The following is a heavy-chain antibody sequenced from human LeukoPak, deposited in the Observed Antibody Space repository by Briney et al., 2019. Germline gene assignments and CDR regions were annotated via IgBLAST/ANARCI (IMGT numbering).Heavy chain of an antibody. CDR3: AELGITMIGGV. CDR1: GFTFSRYS. CDR2: ISGNGGVI. D-gene: IGHD3-10*02. Sequence: GGSLRLSCAASGFTFSRYSMNWVRQAPGKGLEWLSYISGNGGVIQYADSVKGRFTISRDNAKNSLYLQMNSLRAEDTAVYYCAELGITMIGGVWGKGTTVTISS. V-gene: IGHV3-48*04. J-gene: IGHJ6*04.